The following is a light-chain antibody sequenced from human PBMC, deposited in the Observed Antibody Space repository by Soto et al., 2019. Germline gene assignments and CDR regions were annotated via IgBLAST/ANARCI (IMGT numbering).Light chain of an antibody. CDR3: QQRSNWPLT. CDR1: QSVRTY. CDR2: DAS. V-gene: IGKV3-11*01. J-gene: IGKJ4*01. Sequence: EIVLTQSPATLSLFPGERATLSCRASQSVRTYLAWYQQKPGQAPRLLISDASNRATGIPARFSGSGSGTDFTLTISRLEPEDFAVYYCQQRSNWPLTFGGGTKVDIK.